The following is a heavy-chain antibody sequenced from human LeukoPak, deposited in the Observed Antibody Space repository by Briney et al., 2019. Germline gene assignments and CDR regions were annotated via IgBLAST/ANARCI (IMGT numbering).Heavy chain of an antibody. D-gene: IGHD3-10*01. J-gene: IGHJ6*02. CDR2: FAPEDGKT. CDR1: GYTLTELS. V-gene: IGHV1-24*01. CDR3: ATDRPQVNMVRGVMDGMDV. Sequence: ASVKVSCKVSGYTLTELSMHWVRQAPGKGLEWMGGFAPEDGKTIYAQKFQGRVTMTEDTSTDTAYMELSSLRSEDTAVYYCATDRPQVNMVRGVMDGMDVWGQGTTVTVSS.